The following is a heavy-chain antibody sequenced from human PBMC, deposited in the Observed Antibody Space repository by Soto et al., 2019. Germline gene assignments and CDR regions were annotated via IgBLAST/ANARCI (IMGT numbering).Heavy chain of an antibody. Sequence: QPGGSLRLSCAASGFTFSSYAMSWVRQAPGKVLEWVSAISDSGGSTSYADTVKCRCTLSRDNSNNTLYLQMNSPGVQDPPVSYCGQDPRGGGARPNRFEPCGQGPMVTV. CDR3: GQDPRGGGARPNRFEP. J-gene: IGHJ5*02. D-gene: IGHD4-17*01. V-gene: IGHV3-23*01. CDR2: ISDSGGST. CDR1: GFTFSSYA.